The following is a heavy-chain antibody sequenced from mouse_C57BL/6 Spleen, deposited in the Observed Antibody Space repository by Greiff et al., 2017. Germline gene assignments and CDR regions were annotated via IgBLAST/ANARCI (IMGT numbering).Heavy chain of an antibody. Sequence: DVHLVESGGGLVQPGGSLKLSCAASGFTFSSYAMSWVRQTPEKRLEWVATISDGGSYTYYPDNVKGRFTISRDNAKNNLYLQMSHLKSEDTAMYYCARDGSDGYYDYWGQGTTLTVSS. D-gene: IGHD2-3*01. J-gene: IGHJ2*01. CDR1: GFTFSSYA. CDR2: ISDGGSYT. CDR3: ARDGSDGYYDY. V-gene: IGHV5-4*01.